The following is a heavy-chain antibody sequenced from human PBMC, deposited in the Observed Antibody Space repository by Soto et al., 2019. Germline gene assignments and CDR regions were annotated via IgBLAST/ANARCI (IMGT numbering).Heavy chain of an antibody. J-gene: IGHJ4*02. CDR2: IIPIFGTA. Sequence: SVKVSCKASGGTFSSYAISWVRQAPGQGLEWMGGIIPIFGTANYAQKFQGRVTITADESTSTAYMELSSLRSEDTAVYYCARDEEDCTNGVCSTGGVIDYWGQGTQVTVSS. V-gene: IGHV1-69*13. CDR1: GGTFSSYA. CDR3: ARDEEDCTNGVCSTGGVIDY. D-gene: IGHD2-8*01.